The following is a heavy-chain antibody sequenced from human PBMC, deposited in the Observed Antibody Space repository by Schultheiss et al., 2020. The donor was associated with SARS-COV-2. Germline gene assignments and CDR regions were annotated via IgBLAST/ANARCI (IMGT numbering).Heavy chain of an antibody. D-gene: IGHD2-15*01. CDR3: AKDGRYCSGGSCYSYSGLDV. CDR2: INSDGSSA. CDR1: GFTFSGSA. Sequence: GGSLRLSCAASGFTFSGSAMHWVRQAPGKGLEWVSHINSDGSSATYADSVKGRFTISRDNAKNTLYLQMNSLRAEDTAVYYCAKDGRYCSGGSCYSYSGLDVWGQGTTVTVSS. J-gene: IGHJ6*02. V-gene: IGHV3-74*01.